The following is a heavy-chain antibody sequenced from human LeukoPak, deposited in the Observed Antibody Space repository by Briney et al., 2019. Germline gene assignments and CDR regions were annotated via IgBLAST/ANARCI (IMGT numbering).Heavy chain of an antibody. D-gene: IGHD3-22*01. CDR2: INLDSGGT. J-gene: IGHJ4*02. CDR3: AAALDFAYNMISDY. Sequence: ASVKVSCKASGYTFAGYYLQWVRQAHGQGLQWMGWINLDSGGTNYAQKFQGRVTMSRDTSITTAYMELRRLRSDDTDVYYCAAALDFAYNMISDYWGQGTLVTVSS. V-gene: IGHV1-2*02. CDR1: GYTFAGYY.